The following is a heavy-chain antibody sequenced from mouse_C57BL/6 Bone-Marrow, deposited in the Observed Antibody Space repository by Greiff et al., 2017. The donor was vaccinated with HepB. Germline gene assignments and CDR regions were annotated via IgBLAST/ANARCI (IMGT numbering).Heavy chain of an antibody. Sequence: EVQLQQSGPVLVKPGASVKMSCKASGYTFTDYYMNWVKQSHGKSLEWIGVINPYNGGTSYNQKFKGKATLTVDKSSSTAYMELNSLTSEDSAVYYCARRGDYYGSSSFGYWGQGTLVTVSA. V-gene: IGHV1-19*01. CDR1: GYTFTDYY. D-gene: IGHD1-1*01. J-gene: IGHJ3*02. CDR3: ARRGDYYGSSSFGY. CDR2: INPYNGGT.